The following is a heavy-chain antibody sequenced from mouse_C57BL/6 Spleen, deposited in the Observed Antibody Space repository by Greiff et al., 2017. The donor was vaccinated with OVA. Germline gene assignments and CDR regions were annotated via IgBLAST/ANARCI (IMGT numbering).Heavy chain of an antibody. CDR1: GYTFTRYW. J-gene: IGHJ4*01. CDR2: IDPSDSYT. V-gene: IGHV1-69*01. CDR3: ARYPNWGYAMDY. Sequence: VQLQQSGAELVMPGASLKLSCKASGYTFTRYWMPLVQQSPGQGLEWIGEIDPSDSYTNYNQKFKGTSTLTVDKSSSTAYMQLSSLTSEDSAVYYCARYPNWGYAMDYWGQGTSVTVSS. D-gene: IGHD4-1*01.